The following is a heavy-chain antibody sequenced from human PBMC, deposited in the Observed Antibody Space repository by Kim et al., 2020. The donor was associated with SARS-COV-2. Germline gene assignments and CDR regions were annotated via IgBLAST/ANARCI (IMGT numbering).Heavy chain of an antibody. CDR3: ARSAVGTDIVVVPAAIQFDY. CDR2: MNPNSGNT. D-gene: IGHD2-2*01. V-gene: IGHV1-8*01. Sequence: ASVKVSCKASGYTFTSYDINWVRQATGQGLEWMGWMNPNSGNTGYAQKFQGRVTMTRNTSISTAYMELSSLRSEDTAVYYCARSAVGTDIVVVPAAIQFDYWGQGTLVTVSS. J-gene: IGHJ4*02. CDR1: GYTFTSYD.